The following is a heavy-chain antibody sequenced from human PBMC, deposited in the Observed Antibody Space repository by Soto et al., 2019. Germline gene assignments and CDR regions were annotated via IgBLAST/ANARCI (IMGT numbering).Heavy chain of an antibody. J-gene: IGHJ4*02. CDR2: IYWDDDK. V-gene: IGHV2-5*02. D-gene: IGHD3-10*01. CDR1: GFSVSTSGVA. Sequence: QITLKESGPTLVKPTQTLTLTCTFSGFSVSTSGVAWIRQPPGKALEWLTLIYWDDDKRYSPSLKSRLTITKDPSKNQVVLKMTNMDPVDTATYYCAHTYGNLAFDYWGQGTLVTVSS. CDR3: AHTYGNLAFDY.